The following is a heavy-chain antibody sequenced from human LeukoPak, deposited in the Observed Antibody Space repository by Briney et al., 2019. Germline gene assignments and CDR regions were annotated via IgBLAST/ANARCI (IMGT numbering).Heavy chain of an antibody. V-gene: IGHV3-74*01. CDR2: INEDGSTT. D-gene: IGHD1-26*01. J-gene: IGHJ4*02. CDR1: GFTFSSNW. Sequence: GGSLSLSCAASGFTFSSNWMHWVRQAPGKGLVWVSRINEDGSTTNYADSVKGRSTIFRDNAKNTLYLQMNGLRAEDTAVYYCVRDLGGRSGHWGQGTLVTVSS. CDR3: VRDLGGRSGH.